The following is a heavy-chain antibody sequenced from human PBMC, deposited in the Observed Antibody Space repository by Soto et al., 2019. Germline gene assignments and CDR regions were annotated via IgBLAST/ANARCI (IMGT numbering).Heavy chain of an antibody. CDR3: ARRALPDFYYMDV. Sequence: EVQLAESGGGLAQPGGSLRLSCAASGFTLSGYAMDWVRQAPGKGLEYVSGISSNGVGTYYVNSVQGRFTISRDNSKNTVYLQMGSLRPEDMAVYYCARRALPDFYYMDVWGKGTTVTVSS. J-gene: IGHJ6*03. CDR1: GFTLSGYA. V-gene: IGHV3-64*01. CDR2: ISSNGVGT.